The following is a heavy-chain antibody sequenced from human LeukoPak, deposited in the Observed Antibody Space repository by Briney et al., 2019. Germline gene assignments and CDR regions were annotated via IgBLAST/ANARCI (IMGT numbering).Heavy chain of an antibody. J-gene: IGHJ3*02. CDR3: ARAYEDYYDSSYAFDI. CDR2: IYHSGST. D-gene: IGHD3-22*01. CDR1: GYSISSGYY. V-gene: IGHV4-38-2*02. Sequence: SETLSLTCTVSGYSISSGYYWGWIRQPPGKGLEWIGSIYHSGSTYYNPSLKSRVTISVDTSKNQFSLKLSSVTAADTAVYYCARAYEDYYDSSYAFDIWGQGTMVTVSS.